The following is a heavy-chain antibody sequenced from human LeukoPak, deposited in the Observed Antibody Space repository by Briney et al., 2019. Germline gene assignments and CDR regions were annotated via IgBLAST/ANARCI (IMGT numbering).Heavy chain of an antibody. CDR2: ISYDGSNK. J-gene: IGHJ3*02. D-gene: IGHD6-19*01. CDR1: GFTFSSYG. CDR3: AKGPRYSSGWGAFDI. V-gene: IGHV3-30*18. Sequence: LPGRSLRLSCAASGFTFSSYGMHWVRQAPGKGLEWVAVISYDGSNKYYADSVKGRFTISRDNSKNTLYLQMNSLRAEDTAVYYCAKGPRYSSGWGAFDIWGQGTMVTVSS.